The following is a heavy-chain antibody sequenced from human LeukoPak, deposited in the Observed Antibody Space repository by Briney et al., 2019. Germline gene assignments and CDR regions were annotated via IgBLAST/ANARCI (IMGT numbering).Heavy chain of an antibody. CDR3: ARDSSSWANYYYYYMDV. V-gene: IGHV4-59*12. J-gene: IGHJ6*03. D-gene: IGHD6-13*01. CDR2: IYYSGST. Sequence: PSETLSLTCTVSGGSISSYYWSWIRQPPGKGLEWIGYIYYSGSTNYNPSLKSRVTMSVDTSKNQFSLKLSSVTAADTAVYYCARDSSSWANYYYYYMDVWGKGTTVTVSS. CDR1: GGSISSYY.